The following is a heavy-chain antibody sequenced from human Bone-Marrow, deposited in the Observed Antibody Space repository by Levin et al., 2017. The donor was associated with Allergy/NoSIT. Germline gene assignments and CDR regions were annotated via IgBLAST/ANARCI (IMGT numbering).Heavy chain of an antibody. V-gene: IGHV3-53*01. CDR1: GFTVSSNY. Sequence: PGGSLRLSCAASGFTVSSNYMSWVRQAPGKGPEWVSVIYSDGSTYYADSVKGRFTISRDNSKNTLYLQMNSLRAEDTAVYYCARGWFGELLSHWGQGTLVTVSS. CDR3: ARGWFGELLSH. D-gene: IGHD3-10*01. CDR2: IYSDGST. J-gene: IGHJ4*02.